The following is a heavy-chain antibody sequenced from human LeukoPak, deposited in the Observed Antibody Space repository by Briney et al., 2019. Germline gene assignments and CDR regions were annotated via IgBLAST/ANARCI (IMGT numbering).Heavy chain of an antibody. V-gene: IGHV4-59*08. J-gene: IGHJ4*02. CDR3: AISSVNRGFLDY. Sequence: PSETLSLTCTVSGGSITSYYWSWIRQPPGKGLEWIAFIYYSGITNYNPSLKSRVAMSQDTSKNQFSLKLNSVTAADTAVYYCAISSVNRGFLDYWGQGTLVTVSS. CDR1: GGSITSYY. CDR2: IYYSGIT.